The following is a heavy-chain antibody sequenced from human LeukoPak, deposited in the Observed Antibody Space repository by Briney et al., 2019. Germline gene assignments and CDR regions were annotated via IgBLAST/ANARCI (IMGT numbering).Heavy chain of an antibody. D-gene: IGHD6-19*01. Sequence: SETLSLTCTVSGGSINNYYWSWIRQPPGKGLEWIGCIYYSGSTNYNPSLKSRVTISVDTSKNQFSLKLSSVTAADTAVYYCARDPYSGGYGAHYYYYMDVWGKGTTVTVSS. CDR1: GGSINNYY. J-gene: IGHJ6*03. CDR3: ARDPYSGGYGAHYYYYMDV. CDR2: IYYSGST. V-gene: IGHV4-59*01.